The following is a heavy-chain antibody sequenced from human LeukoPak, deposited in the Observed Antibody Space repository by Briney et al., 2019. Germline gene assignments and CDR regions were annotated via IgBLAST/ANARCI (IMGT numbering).Heavy chain of an antibody. J-gene: IGHJ4*02. CDR1: GFTFSSYA. CDR3: AKAHVLRFLEWFLGPDY. D-gene: IGHD3-3*01. Sequence: GGSLRLSCAASGFTFSSYAMSWVRQAPGKGLEWVSAISGSGGSTYYADSVKGRFTISRDNSKNTLYLQMNSLRAEDTAVYYCAKAHVLRFLEWFLGPDYWGQGTLVTVSS. V-gene: IGHV3-23*01. CDR2: ISGSGGST.